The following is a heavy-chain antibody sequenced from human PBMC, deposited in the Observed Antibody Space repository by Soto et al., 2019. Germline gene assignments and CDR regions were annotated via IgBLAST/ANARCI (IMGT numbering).Heavy chain of an antibody. V-gene: IGHV4-59*01. CDR1: GTSISSYY. CDR2: IYYSGIS. Sequence: PSETLSLTCTVSGTSISSYYWSWIRQPPGKGLEWIGYIYYSGISNYSPSLKSRVTMSVDTSKNQFSLKLSSVTAADTAVYYCARLYCSGGSCYSEDNWFDPWGQGTLVTVSS. CDR3: ARLYCSGGSCYSEDNWFDP. J-gene: IGHJ5*02. D-gene: IGHD2-15*01.